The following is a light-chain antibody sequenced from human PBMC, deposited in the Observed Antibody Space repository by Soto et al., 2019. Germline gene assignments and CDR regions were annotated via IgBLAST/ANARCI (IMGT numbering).Light chain of an antibody. CDR1: QSVSNY. V-gene: IGKV3-11*01. Sequence: EIVLTQSPATLSLSPGERATLSCRASQSVSNYLAWYQQKPGQAPRLLIYDASNRATGIPARFSGSGSGTDFTLTISSLEPEDFADYYCHQRSNWPPLTFGGGTKVEIK. J-gene: IGKJ4*01. CDR2: DAS. CDR3: HQRSNWPPLT.